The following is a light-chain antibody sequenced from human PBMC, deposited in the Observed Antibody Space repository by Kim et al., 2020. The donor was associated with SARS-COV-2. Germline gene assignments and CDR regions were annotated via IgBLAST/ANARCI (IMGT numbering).Light chain of an antibody. CDR2: GAS. J-gene: IGKJ1*01. V-gene: IGKV3-20*01. CDR1: QSVSSNY. CDR3: QQYSSSPAT. Sequence: SPGERPTLSYRASQSVSSNYLAWYQQKPGQAPRLLIYGASSRATGIPDRFSGSGSETDFTLTITRLEPEDFAVYYCQQYSSSPATFGQGTKVDIK.